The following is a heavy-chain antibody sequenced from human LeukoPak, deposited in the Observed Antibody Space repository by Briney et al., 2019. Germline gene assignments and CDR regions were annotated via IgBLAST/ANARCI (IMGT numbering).Heavy chain of an antibody. V-gene: IGHV3-23*01. CDR2: ISVSGGST. D-gene: IGHD3-22*01. J-gene: IGHJ4*02. Sequence: GGSLRLSCAASGFDFSSYAMTWVRQAPGKGLEWVSGISVSGGSTLYADSVKGRFTISRDTYKSTLYLQMNKMRVEATAVYYCARVNSHYYNSSSYMFDYWGQGTLVTVSS. CDR1: GFDFSSYA. CDR3: ARVNSHYYNSSSYMFDY.